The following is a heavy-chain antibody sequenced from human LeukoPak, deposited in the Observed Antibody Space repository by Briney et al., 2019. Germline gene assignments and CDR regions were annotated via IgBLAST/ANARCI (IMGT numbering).Heavy chain of an antibody. Sequence: PGGSLRLSCVASGFILSRYYMSWVRQTPGKGLEWVALSYSGGSTYYADSVKGRFTIPRDNSKKMLFLQMSSLRADDTGVYYCARGPDVVGYIPAPFDSWGQGTLVTVSS. J-gene: IGHJ4*02. D-gene: IGHD1-1*01. CDR2: SYSGGST. V-gene: IGHV3-53*01. CDR3: ARGPDVVGYIPAPFDS. CDR1: GFILSRYY.